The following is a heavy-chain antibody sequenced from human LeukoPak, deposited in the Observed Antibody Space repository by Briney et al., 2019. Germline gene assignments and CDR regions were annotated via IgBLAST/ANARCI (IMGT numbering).Heavy chain of an antibody. CDR3: ARCPYDSTGYYSVPSHLDY. D-gene: IGHD3-22*01. CDR1: GFTFSTYW. V-gene: IGHV3-7*01. Sequence: GGSLRLSCAASGFTFSTYWMTWVRQAPGKGLEWVANIKQDGSAKYYVDSLRGRFSISRDNVKNSLFLQMNSLSAEDTAVHYCARCPYDSTGYYSVPSHLDYWGQGTLVTVSS. J-gene: IGHJ4*02. CDR2: IKQDGSAK.